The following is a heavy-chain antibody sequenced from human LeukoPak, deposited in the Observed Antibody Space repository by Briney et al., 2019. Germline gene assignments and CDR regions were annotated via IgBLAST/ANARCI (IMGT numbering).Heavy chain of an antibody. Sequence: ASVKVSCKASGYTFTSHGISWVRQAPGQGLEWMGWISAYNGNTNYARKLQGGVTMTTDTSTSTAYMELRSLRSDDTAVYYCARAANYYYYYGMDVWGQGTTVTVSS. J-gene: IGHJ6*02. CDR2: ISAYNGNT. CDR1: GYTFTSHG. V-gene: IGHV1-18*01. CDR3: ARAANYYYYYGMDV.